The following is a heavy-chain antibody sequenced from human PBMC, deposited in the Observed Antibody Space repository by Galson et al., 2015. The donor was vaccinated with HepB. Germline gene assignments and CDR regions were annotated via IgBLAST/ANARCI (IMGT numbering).Heavy chain of an antibody. Sequence: SVKVSCKASGYTFTSYGISWVRQAPGQGLEWMGWISAYSGNTNYAQKLQGRVTMTTDTSTSTAYMELRSLRSDDTAVYYCARDRCSGGSCYTGDFQHWGQGTLVTVSS. D-gene: IGHD2-15*01. CDR1: GYTFTSYG. CDR3: ARDRCSGGSCYTGDFQH. J-gene: IGHJ1*01. V-gene: IGHV1-18*04. CDR2: ISAYSGNT.